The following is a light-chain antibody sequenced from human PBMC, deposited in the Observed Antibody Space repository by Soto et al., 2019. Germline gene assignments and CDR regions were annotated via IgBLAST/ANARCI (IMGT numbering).Light chain of an antibody. J-gene: IGKJ4*01. V-gene: IGKV1-5*03. CDR2: KAS. CDR1: QSISSW. CDR3: QQYNSYSPLT. Sequence: DIQMTQSPSSLSASVGDRVTITCRASQSISSWLDWYQQKPGKAPKLLIYKASSLESGVPSRFSGSGSGTEFTLTISSLQPDDFATYYCQQYNSYSPLTFGGGTKVDIK.